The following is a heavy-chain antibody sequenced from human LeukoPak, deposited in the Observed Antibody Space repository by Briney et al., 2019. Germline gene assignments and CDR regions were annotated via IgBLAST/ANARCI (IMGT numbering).Heavy chain of an antibody. Sequence: GRSLRLSCAASGFIFSAYAMHWVRQAPGKGLEWVAVISSDGSNEYYADSVKGRFTISRDNSKNTLYLQMNSLRPEDTAVYYCARDPGNYYDSSGFYYGWGQGTLVTVSS. J-gene: IGHJ4*02. D-gene: IGHD3-22*01. CDR1: GFIFSAYA. V-gene: IGHV3-30*01. CDR3: ARDPGNYYDSSGFYYG. CDR2: ISSDGSNE.